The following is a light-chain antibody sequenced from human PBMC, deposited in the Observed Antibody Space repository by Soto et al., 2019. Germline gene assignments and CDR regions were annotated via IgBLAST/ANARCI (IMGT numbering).Light chain of an antibody. CDR2: KAS. CDR3: QQYSDFSPRT. CDR1: QSISSW. J-gene: IGKJ1*01. Sequence: DIQMTQSPSTLSASVGDRVTITCRASQSISSWLAWYQQKPGKAPKLLIYKASSLEGGVPSRFSGRGSGTQFSLTISSLQPDDFATYYCQQYSDFSPRTFGQGTKVEIK. V-gene: IGKV1-5*03.